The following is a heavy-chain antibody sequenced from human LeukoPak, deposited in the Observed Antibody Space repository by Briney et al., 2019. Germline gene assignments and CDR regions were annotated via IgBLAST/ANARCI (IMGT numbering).Heavy chain of an antibody. CDR1: GFSFSAAW. CDR2: IKNDGSDK. Sequence: GGSLRLSCEASGFSFSAAWMTWVRQAPGKGLEWVATIKNDGSDKYYVDAVKGRFTISRDNAKNSLFLQMNSLRAEDTAVYYCVRNGGSLDYWGQGTLVTVSS. V-gene: IGHV3-7*01. D-gene: IGHD2-15*01. J-gene: IGHJ4*02. CDR3: VRNGGSLDY.